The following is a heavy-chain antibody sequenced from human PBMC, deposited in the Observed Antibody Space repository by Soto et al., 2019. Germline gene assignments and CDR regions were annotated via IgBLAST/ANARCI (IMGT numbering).Heavy chain of an antibody. CDR3: ARGRIWFGELFANCFDP. J-gene: IGHJ5*02. D-gene: IGHD3-10*01. CDR2: INHSGST. CDR1: GGSFSGYY. V-gene: IGHV4-34*01. Sequence: QVQLQQWGAGLLKPSETLSLTCAVYGGSFSGYYWSWIRQPPGKGLEWIGEINHSGSTNYNPSLKSRVTISVDTSKNQFSLKLSSVTSADTALYYCARGRIWFGELFANCFDPWGQGTLVTVSS.